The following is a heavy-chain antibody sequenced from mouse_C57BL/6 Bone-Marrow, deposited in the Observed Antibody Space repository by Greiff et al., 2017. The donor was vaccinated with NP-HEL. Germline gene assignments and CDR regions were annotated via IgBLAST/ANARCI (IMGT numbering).Heavy chain of an antibody. D-gene: IGHD1-1*01. CDR2: IRLKSDNYAT. J-gene: IGHJ2*01. V-gene: IGHV6-3*01. CDR1: GFTFSNYW. Sequence: EVKVEESGGGLVQPGGSMKLSCVASGFTFSNYWMNWVRQSPEKGLEWVAQIRLKSDNYATHYAESVKGRFTISRDDSKSSVYLQMNKLRAEDTGIYFCTNVYYGCGYFDYGGQGTTLTVSS. CDR3: TNVYYGCGYFDY.